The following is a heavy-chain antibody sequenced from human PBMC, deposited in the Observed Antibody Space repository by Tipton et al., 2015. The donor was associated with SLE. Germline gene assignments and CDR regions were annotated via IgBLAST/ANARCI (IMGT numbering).Heavy chain of an antibody. Sequence: LRLSCTVSGGSISSYYWSWIRQPPGKGLEWIGYIYYSGSTNYNPSLKSRVTISVDTSKNQFSLKLSSVTAADTAVYYRARAQNDYGSGGYPDYWGQGTLVTVSS. CDR3: ARAQNDYGSGGYPDY. CDR2: IYYSGST. V-gene: IGHV4-59*01. J-gene: IGHJ4*02. D-gene: IGHD3-10*01. CDR1: GGSISSYY.